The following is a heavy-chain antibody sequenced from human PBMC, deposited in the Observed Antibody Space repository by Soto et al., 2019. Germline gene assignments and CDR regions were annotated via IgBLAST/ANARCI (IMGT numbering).Heavy chain of an antibody. V-gene: IGHV1-69*13. J-gene: IGHJ4*02. CDR3: ARGLLPHPYYFDY. CDR1: GYTFTSYA. CDR2: IIPIFGTA. D-gene: IGHD2-21*01. Sequence: ASVKVSCKASGYTFTSYAMHWVRQAPGQGLEWMGGIIPIFGTANYAQKFQGRVTITADESTSTAYMELSSLRSEDTAVYYCARGLLPHPYYFDYWGQGTLVTVSS.